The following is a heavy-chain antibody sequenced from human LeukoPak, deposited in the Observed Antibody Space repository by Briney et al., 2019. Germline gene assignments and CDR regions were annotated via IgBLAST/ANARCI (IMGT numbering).Heavy chain of an antibody. Sequence: GASVKVSCKASGNTFSNYGMNWVRQAPGQGLEWISAISGSGGSTYYADSVKGRFTISRDNSKNTLYLQMNSLRAEDTAVYYCAKDPRGTIVVVPAAINYWGQGTLVTVSS. CDR2: ISGSGGST. V-gene: IGHV3-23*01. CDR3: AKDPRGTIVVVPAAINY. CDR1: GNTFSNYG. D-gene: IGHD2-2*02. J-gene: IGHJ4*02.